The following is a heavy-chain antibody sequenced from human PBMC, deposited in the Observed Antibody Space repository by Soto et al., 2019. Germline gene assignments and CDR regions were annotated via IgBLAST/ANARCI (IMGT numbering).Heavy chain of an antibody. J-gene: IGHJ2*01. Sequence: ETLSLTCSVSGASISSYNWNWVRQSAGKGPEWVGRLNIAGTINYNPSLKSRITMSMDTSKNQISLHLRSVTAADTAMYYCARDRGEYTSSWFWYFSHWGHGTLVTVSS. D-gene: IGHD6-13*01. V-gene: IGHV4-4*07. CDR1: GASISSYN. CDR2: LNIAGTI. CDR3: ARDRGEYTSSWFWYFSH.